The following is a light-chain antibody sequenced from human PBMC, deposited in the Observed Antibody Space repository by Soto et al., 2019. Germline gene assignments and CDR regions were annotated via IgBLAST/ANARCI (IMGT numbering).Light chain of an antibody. J-gene: IGLJ2*01. V-gene: IGLV1-44*01. Sequence: QSDLTQPPSASGTPGQRVTISCSGSSSNIGTNTVNWYQQFPGTAPKVLIYSNNQRPSGVPDRFSGSKSGTSASLAISGLQSEDEADYYCAAWDDSLNGVLFGGGTKLTVL. CDR2: SNN. CDR1: SSNIGTNT. CDR3: AAWDDSLNGVL.